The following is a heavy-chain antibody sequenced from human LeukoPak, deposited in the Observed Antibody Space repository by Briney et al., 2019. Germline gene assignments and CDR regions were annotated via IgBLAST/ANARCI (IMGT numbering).Heavy chain of an antibody. V-gene: IGHV1-24*01. CDR1: GYTLTELS. CDR3: ATVPRYSSGWFSFDY. CDR2: FDPEDGET. D-gene: IGHD6-19*01. J-gene: IGHJ4*02. Sequence: ASVKVSCKVSGYTLTELSMHWVRQAPGKGLEWMGGFDPEDGETIYAQKFQGRVTMTEDTSTDTAYMELSSLRSEDTAVYYCATVPRYSSGWFSFDYWGQGTLVTVSS.